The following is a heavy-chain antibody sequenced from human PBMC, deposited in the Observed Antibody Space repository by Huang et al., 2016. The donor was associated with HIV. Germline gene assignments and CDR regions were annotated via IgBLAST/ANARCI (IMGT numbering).Heavy chain of an antibody. J-gene: IGHJ4*02. D-gene: IGHD4-17*01. CDR3: ARGLTVLAKFDF. V-gene: IGHV1-69*13. CDR1: GGTFRNSA. Sequence: QVQLVQSGAVVKTPGSSVKVSCKASGGTFRNSAINWVRQAPGQGPEWMGGSIPMLGRPDDARKFQGRVTITADDSTSTAYMDLSSLTADDTAVYYCARGLTVLAKFDFWGQGTLVTVSS. CDR2: SIPMLGRP.